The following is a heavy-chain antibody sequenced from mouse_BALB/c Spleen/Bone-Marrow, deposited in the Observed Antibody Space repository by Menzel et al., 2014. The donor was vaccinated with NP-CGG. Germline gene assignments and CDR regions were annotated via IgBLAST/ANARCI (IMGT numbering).Heavy chain of an antibody. CDR1: GFAFSSYD. CDR2: ISSGGGST. Sequence: EVKLVESGGGLVKPGGSLKLSCAASGFAFSSYDMSWVRQTPEKRLEWVAYISSGGGSTYYPDTVKGRFTISRDNAKNTLYLQMSSLKSEDTAMYYCARPLYYYGSSPFYAMDYWGRGTSVTVSS. CDR3: ARPLYYYGSSPFYAMDY. D-gene: IGHD1-1*01. V-gene: IGHV5-12-1*01. J-gene: IGHJ4*01.